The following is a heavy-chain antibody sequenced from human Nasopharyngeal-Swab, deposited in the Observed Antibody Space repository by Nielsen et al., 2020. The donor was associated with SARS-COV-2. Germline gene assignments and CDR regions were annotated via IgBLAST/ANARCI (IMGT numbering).Heavy chain of an antibody. J-gene: IGHJ6*02. CDR1: GFTFSSYS. Sequence: SLSCAASGFTFSSYSMNWVRQAPGKGLEWVSSISSSSSYIYYADSVKGRFTISRDNAKNSLYLQMNSLRAEDTAVYYCARDKGIQYCSSTSCYESMIDYYGMDVWGQGTTVTVSS. D-gene: IGHD2-2*01. CDR3: ARDKGIQYCSSTSCYESMIDYYGMDV. V-gene: IGHV3-21*01. CDR2: ISSSSSYI.